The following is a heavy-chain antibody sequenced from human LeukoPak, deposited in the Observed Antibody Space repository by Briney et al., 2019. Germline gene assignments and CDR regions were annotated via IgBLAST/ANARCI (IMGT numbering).Heavy chain of an antibody. CDR1: AYTFTAYD. V-gene: IGHV1-8*01. CDR3: ARLSQTPAYYYTSGYYHLAY. D-gene: IGHD3-22*01. Sequence: GASVKVSCKASAYTFTAYDINWVRQAPGQGLEWMGWMNPNSGNTGFAQMFQGRVTMTRDTSTNTAYMELNNLRSEDTAVYYCARLSQTPAYYYTSGYYHLAYWGQGTLVTVSS. J-gene: IGHJ4*02. CDR2: MNPNSGNT.